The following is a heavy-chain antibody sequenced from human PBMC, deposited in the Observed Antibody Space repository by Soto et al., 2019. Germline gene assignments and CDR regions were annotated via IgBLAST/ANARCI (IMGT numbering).Heavy chain of an antibody. CDR1: GGSISGYY. J-gene: IGHJ6*02. Sequence: SETLSLTCTVSGGSISGYYWSWIRQPPGKGLEWIGYIFYRGNTLYNPSLQSRVTISVDTSMNQFFLGLTSVTAADTAVYYCTRHAIIPKLQYGMDVWGQGASVTVSS. CDR2: IFYRGNT. CDR3: TRHAIIPKLQYGMDV. V-gene: IGHV4-59*01. D-gene: IGHD1-1*01.